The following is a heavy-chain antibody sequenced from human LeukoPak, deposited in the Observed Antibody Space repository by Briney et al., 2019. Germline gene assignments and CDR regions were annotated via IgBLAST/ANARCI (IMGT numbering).Heavy chain of an antibody. V-gene: IGHV3-23*01. Sequence: PGGSLRLSCAASGFTFSSYAMTWVRQAPGKRLEWVPAISGSGGSTYYADSVQGRFTISRDNSKNTLYLQMNSLRAEDTAVYYCARDDDYGDYYGMDVWGQGTTVTVSS. CDR3: ARDDDYGDYYGMDV. J-gene: IGHJ6*02. CDR1: GFTFSSYA. D-gene: IGHD4-17*01. CDR2: ISGSGGST.